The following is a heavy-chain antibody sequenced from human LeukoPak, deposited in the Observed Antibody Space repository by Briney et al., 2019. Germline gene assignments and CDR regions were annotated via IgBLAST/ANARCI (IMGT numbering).Heavy chain of an antibody. J-gene: IGHJ2*01. Sequence: PSETLSLTCTVSGGSISSYYWSWIRQPPGKGLEYIGYIYYSGNTTSTPSLNRRVTISVDPSKTQFSLKLSSVTAADTAVYYCARRGSGASLEYYFDLWGRGTLVTVSS. CDR2: IYYSGNT. V-gene: IGHV4-59*08. CDR3: ARRGSGASLEYYFDL. CDR1: GGSISSYY. D-gene: IGHD1-14*01.